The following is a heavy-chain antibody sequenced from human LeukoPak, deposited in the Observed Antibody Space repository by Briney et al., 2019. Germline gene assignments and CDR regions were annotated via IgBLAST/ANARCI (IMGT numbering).Heavy chain of an antibody. V-gene: IGHV3-7*01. CDR3: TRDES. Sequence: GGSLRLSCEGSGFTFSIYWMSWVRQAPGKGLEWVANIKEDGSEKYYVDSVKGRFTISKDNAKNSLYLQMNSLRAEDTAVYYSTRDESWGQGTLVTVSS. CDR1: GFTFSIYW. J-gene: IGHJ4*02. CDR2: IKEDGSEK.